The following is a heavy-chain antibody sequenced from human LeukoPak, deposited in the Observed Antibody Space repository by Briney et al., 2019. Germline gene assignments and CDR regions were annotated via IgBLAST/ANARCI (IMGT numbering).Heavy chain of an antibody. CDR1: GYTLTELS. D-gene: IGHD3-22*01. Sequence: ASVKVSCKVSGYTLTELSMHWVRQAPGKGLEWMGGFDPEDGETIYAQKFQGRVTMTEDTSTDTAYMELSSLRSEDTAVYYCARGAVERYDSSGFGAFDIWGQGTMVTVSS. J-gene: IGHJ3*02. CDR2: FDPEDGET. CDR3: ARGAVERYDSSGFGAFDI. V-gene: IGHV1-24*01.